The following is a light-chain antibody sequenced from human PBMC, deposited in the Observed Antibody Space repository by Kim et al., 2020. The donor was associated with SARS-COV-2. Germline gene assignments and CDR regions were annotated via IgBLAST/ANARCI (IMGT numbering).Light chain of an antibody. V-gene: IGLV3-19*01. J-gene: IGLJ3*02. CDR3: ASRDSRGYHMM. CDR2: GRQ. CDR1: SFRSSF. Sequence: ALGKTVTIPCPGGSFRSSFANWYPPGPGQPPWLVLYGRQRRPPRIPDRFSCSRSGDTASFTITGAQADDEAVYYCASRDSRGYHMMFGGGTQLTVL.